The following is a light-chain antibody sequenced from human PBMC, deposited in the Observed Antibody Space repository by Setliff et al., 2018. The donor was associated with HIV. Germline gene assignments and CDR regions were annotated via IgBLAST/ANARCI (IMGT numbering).Light chain of an antibody. CDR3: ASHRDTNTLEV. V-gene: IGLV2-18*02. CDR2: EVS. Sequence: QSVLAQPPSVSGSPGQSVTISCTGTSSDVGNYNRVSWYQQPPGAAPKLIIYEVSNRPSGVPDRFSGSKSGNTASLTISGLQPEDEADYYCASHRDTNTLEVFGTGTKVTVL. J-gene: IGLJ1*01. CDR1: SSDVGNYNR.